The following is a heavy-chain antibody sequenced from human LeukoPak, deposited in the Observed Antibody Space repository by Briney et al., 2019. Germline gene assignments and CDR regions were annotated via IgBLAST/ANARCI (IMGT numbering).Heavy chain of an antibody. CDR2: INAGNGNT. J-gene: IGHJ5*02. CDR1: GYTFTSYA. Sequence: ASVKVPCKASGYTFTSYAMHWVRQAPGQRLEWMGWINAGNGNTKYSQKFQGRVTITRDTSASTAYMELSSLRSEDTAVYYCARDKESAGYYSGWFDPWGQGTLVTVSS. CDR3: ARDKESAGYYSGWFDP. D-gene: IGHD3-22*01. V-gene: IGHV1-3*01.